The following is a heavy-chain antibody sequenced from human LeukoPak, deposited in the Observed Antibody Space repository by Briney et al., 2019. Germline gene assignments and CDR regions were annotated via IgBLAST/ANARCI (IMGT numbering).Heavy chain of an antibody. CDR1: GYTFTSYY. D-gene: IGHD2-2*01. Sequence: ASVKVSCKASGYTFTSYYMHWVRQAPGQGLEWMGIINPSGGSTSYAQKFQGRVTMTRDMSTSTVYMELSSLRSEDTAVYYCARDRGYCSSTSCYPHAFDIWGQGTMVTVSS. CDR2: INPSGGST. CDR3: ARDRGYCSSTSCYPHAFDI. J-gene: IGHJ3*02. V-gene: IGHV1-46*01.